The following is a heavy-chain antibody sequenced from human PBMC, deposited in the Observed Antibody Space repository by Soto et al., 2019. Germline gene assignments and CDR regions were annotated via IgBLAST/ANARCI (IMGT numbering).Heavy chain of an antibody. J-gene: IGHJ6*02. Sequence: GASLRLSCAASGFTFSDHYMDWVRQDPGKWLEWVSSISSSSSYIYYAGSVKGRFTISRDNAKNSLYLQMNSLRAEDTAVYYCERVGYCTNGVCSPGYYGTDVWGQGTRVTVSS. CDR1: GFTFSDHY. D-gene: IGHD2-8*01. CDR2: ISSSSSYI. V-gene: IGHV3-21*01. CDR3: ERVGYCTNGVCSPGYYGTDV.